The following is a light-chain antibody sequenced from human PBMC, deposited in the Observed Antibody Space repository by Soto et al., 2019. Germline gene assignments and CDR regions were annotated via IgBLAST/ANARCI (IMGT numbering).Light chain of an antibody. Sequence: DIQMTQSPSTLSASVGDRVTITCRASQSIHTWLAWYQQKPGKAPKLLIYRASSLESGVPSRFSGSGSGTELTLTISSLRPDDFATYYCQQYESYPLTFGGGTKVEI. CDR2: RAS. CDR1: QSIHTW. J-gene: IGKJ4*01. V-gene: IGKV1-5*03. CDR3: QQYESYPLT.